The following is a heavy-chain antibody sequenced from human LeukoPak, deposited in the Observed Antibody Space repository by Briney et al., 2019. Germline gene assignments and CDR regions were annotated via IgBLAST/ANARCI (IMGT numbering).Heavy chain of an antibody. D-gene: IGHD3-3*01. CDR2: IRYDGSNK. CDR3: AKDPRHYDFWSGYWGS. V-gene: IGHV3-30*02. J-gene: IGHJ4*02. CDR1: GFTFSSYG. Sequence: PGGSLRPSCAASGFTFSSYGMHWVRQAPGKGLEWVAFIRYDGSNKYYADSVKGRFTISRDNSKNTLYLQMNSLRAEDTAVYYCAKDPRHYDFWSGYWGSGGQGTLVTVSS.